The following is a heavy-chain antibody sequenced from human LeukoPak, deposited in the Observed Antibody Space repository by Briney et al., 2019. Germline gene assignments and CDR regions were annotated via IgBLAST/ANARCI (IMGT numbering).Heavy chain of an antibody. V-gene: IGHV4-34*01. J-gene: IGHJ4*02. D-gene: IGHD2-15*01. Sequence: PSETLSLTCAVYGGSFSGYYWSWIRQPPGKGLEWIGEINHSGSTNYNPSLKSRVTISVDTSKNQFSLKLSSVTAADTAVYYCARGFPPVVVVAATPRTTPYFDYWGQGTLVTVSS. CDR3: ARGFPPVVVVAATPRTTPYFDY. CDR2: INHSGST. CDR1: GGSFSGYY.